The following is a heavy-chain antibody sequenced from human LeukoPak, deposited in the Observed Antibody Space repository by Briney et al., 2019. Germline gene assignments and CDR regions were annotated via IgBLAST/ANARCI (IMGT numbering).Heavy chain of an antibody. CDR3: ARDLTQLALFDY. J-gene: IGHJ4*02. Sequence: PGGSLRLSCAASGFTFSNYGMHWVRQAPGKGLEWVAVIWYDRSNKYYADSVKGRFTLSRDNSKNTLFLQMNSLRPEDTAVYFCARDLTQLALFDYWGQGTLVTVSS. D-gene: IGHD6-13*01. V-gene: IGHV3-33*01. CDR2: IWYDRSNK. CDR1: GFTFSNYG.